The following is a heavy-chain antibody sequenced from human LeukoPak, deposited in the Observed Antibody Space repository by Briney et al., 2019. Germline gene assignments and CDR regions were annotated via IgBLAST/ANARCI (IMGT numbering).Heavy chain of an antibody. J-gene: IGHJ4*02. Sequence: GGSLRLSCAASGFTFSDYYMSWIRQAPGKGLEWVSYISSSGSTIYYADSVKGRFTISRDNSKNTLYLQMNSLRAEDTAVYYCARDQTYDSSGFYHYWGQGTLVTVSS. CDR1: GFTFSDYY. V-gene: IGHV3-11*04. CDR3: ARDQTYDSSGFYHY. CDR2: ISSSGSTI. D-gene: IGHD3-22*01.